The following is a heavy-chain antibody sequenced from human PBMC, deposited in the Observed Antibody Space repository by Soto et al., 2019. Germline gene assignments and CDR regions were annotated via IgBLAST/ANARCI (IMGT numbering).Heavy chain of an antibody. D-gene: IGHD4-17*01. V-gene: IGHV3-30*18. Sequence: QVQLVESGGGEVQPGRSLTISCAASGFTFSTYGMHWVRQTPGKGLEWVAVISYDGTNKFYSDSVKGRFTMSRENLKNTLPLQMHRLGADDTAVYSSAKDLQSYGDYDYYCYGMDVWGLGTRVTVSS. CDR2: ISYDGTNK. CDR3: AKDLQSYGDYDYYCYGMDV. J-gene: IGHJ6*02. CDR1: GFTFSTYG.